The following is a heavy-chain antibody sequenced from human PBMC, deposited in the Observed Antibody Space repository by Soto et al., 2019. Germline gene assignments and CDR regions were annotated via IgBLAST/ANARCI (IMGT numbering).Heavy chain of an antibody. CDR3: ARSAAGDDAFDI. Sequence: QLQLQESGPGLVKPSETLSLTCTVSGGSISSSSYYWGWIRQPPGKGLEWIGSIYYSGSTYYNPSLKSRVTISVDTSKNQFSLKLSSVTAADTAVYYCARSAAGDDAFDIWGQGTMVTVSS. CDR1: GGSISSSSYY. D-gene: IGHD6-13*01. V-gene: IGHV4-39*01. CDR2: IYYSGST. J-gene: IGHJ3*02.